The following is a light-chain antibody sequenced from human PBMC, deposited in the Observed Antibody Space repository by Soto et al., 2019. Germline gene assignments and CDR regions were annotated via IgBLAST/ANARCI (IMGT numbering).Light chain of an antibody. CDR3: QHYGSYSMT. Sequence: VLTQAPSNLSVSSGERATLPCRASHRVSSSYLAWYQQKPGQAPRLLIYGASSRDSGIPARFSGSGSGTEFTLTISSLQPEDFAAYYCQHYGSYSMTFGQGTRLEIK. V-gene: IGKV3-20*01. J-gene: IGKJ5*01. CDR1: HRVSSSY. CDR2: GAS.